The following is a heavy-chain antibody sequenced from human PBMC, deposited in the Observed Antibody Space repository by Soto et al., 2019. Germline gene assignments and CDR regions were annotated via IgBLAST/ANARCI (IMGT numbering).Heavy chain of an antibody. CDR1: GFTFSSYA. CDR3: AKGGISGGGGIAARRPNCYYCYGMDV. J-gene: IGHJ6*02. V-gene: IGHV3-23*01. Sequence: VQLLESGGGLVQPGGSLRLSCAASGFTFSSYAMSWVRQAPGKGLEWVSAISGSGGSTYYADSVKGRFTISRDNYGDSLSLNGVTVRVEDRAVDYGAKGGISGGGGIAARRPNCYYCYGMDVWGQGTTVTVSS. D-gene: IGHD6-6*01. CDR2: ISGSGGST.